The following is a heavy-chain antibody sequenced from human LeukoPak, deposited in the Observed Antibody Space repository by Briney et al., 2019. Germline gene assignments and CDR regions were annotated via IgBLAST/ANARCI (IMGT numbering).Heavy chain of an antibody. V-gene: IGHV1-2*06. CDR3: ARDYYDSSGYYYGYFDY. CDR1: GYTFTGYY. CDR2: INPNSGGT. D-gene: IGHD3-22*01. J-gene: IGHJ4*02. Sequence: ASVKVSCKASGYTFTGYYMHWVRQAPGQGLEWMGRINPNSGGTNYAQKSQGRVTMTRDTSISTAYMELSRLRSDDTAVYYCARDYYDSSGYYYGYFDYWGQGTLVTVSS.